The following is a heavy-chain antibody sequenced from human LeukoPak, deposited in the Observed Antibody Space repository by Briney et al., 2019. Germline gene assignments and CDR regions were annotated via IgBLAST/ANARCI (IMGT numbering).Heavy chain of an antibody. CDR3: GGGGGNLENVDTDDAFDI. Sequence: GGSLRLSCAASGFTFSSYAMHWVRQAPGKGLEWVAVISYDGSNKYYADSVKGRFTISRDNSKNTLYLQISSLKAEDTAVYYCGGGGGNLENVDTDDAFDIWGQGTMVTVSS. CDR1: GFTFSSYA. CDR2: ISYDGSNK. D-gene: IGHD5-18*01. J-gene: IGHJ3*02. V-gene: IGHV3-30*04.